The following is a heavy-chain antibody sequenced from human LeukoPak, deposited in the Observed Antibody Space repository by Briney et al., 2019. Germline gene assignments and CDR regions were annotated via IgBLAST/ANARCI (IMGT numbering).Heavy chain of an antibody. CDR2: LDGSGASI. J-gene: IGHJ3*01. V-gene: IGHV3-23*01. Sequence: GGSLRLSCAASGFSFGTHGMSWVRQGPGKGLEWVSALDGSGASIYYTDSVKGRFTISRDNSKNTLFLQMNSLRAEDTAVYYCAKDSPILTVWGQGTMVTVSS. CDR1: GFSFGTHG. CDR3: AKDSPILTV. D-gene: IGHD3-9*01.